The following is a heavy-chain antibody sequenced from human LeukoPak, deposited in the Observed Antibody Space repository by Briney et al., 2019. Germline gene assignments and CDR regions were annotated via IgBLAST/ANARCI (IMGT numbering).Heavy chain of an antibody. CDR2: ISGSGGST. D-gene: IGHD5-18*01. CDR1: GFAFISYA. CDR3: AKGYSYGYFDY. J-gene: IGHJ4*02. Sequence: GALRLSCAASGFAFISYAMSWVRQAPGKGLEWVSAISGSGGSTYYADSVKGRFTISRDNSKNTLYLQMNSLRAEDTAVYYCAKGYSYGYFDYWGQGTLVTVSS. V-gene: IGHV3-23*01.